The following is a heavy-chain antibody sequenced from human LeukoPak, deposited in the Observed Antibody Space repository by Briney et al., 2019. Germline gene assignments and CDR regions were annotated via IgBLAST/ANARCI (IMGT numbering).Heavy chain of an antibody. V-gene: IGHV4-30-4*01. CDR1: GASINSDNCY. Sequence: SHTLSLTCTVSGASINSDNCYWRWIREPPGLGLTWIGYGYYTGSTSYKRSLNRRVTISMDTAKNQFSHRLSSVTAADTAVHYWARDGGYCSGGSCYSTYFDYWGQGTLVTVSS. CDR3: ARDGGYCSGGSCYSTYFDY. J-gene: IGHJ4*02. CDR2: GYYTGST. D-gene: IGHD2-15*01.